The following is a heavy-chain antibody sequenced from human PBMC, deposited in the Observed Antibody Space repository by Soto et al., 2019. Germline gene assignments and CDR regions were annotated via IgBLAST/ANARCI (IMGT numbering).Heavy chain of an antibody. Sequence: EVQLVESGGGLVQPGGSLKLSCAASGFTFSGSAMHWVRQASGKGLEWVGRIRSKANSYATAYAASVKGRFTISRDDSKNTAYLQMNSLKTEDTAVYYCTRHGSGYYDSSGYYWESDASYYYYGMDVWGQGTTVTVSS. CDR3: TRHGSGYYDSSGYYWESDASYYYYGMDV. V-gene: IGHV3-73*02. D-gene: IGHD3-22*01. J-gene: IGHJ6*02. CDR1: GFTFSGSA. CDR2: IRSKANSYAT.